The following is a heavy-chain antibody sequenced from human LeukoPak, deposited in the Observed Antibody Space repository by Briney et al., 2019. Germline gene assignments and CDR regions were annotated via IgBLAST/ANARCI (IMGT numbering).Heavy chain of an antibody. CDR3: AGRRPYDSSGYSPPSGV. CDR1: GGSISSSNR. D-gene: IGHD3-22*01. Sequence: PSETLSLTCAVSGGSISSSNRWSWVRQPPGKGLEWIGEIYHSGSTNYNPSLKSRVTISVDKSKNQFSLKLSSVTAADTAVYYCAGRRPYDSSGYSPPSGVWGQGTTVTVSS. J-gene: IGHJ6*02. V-gene: IGHV4-4*02. CDR2: IYHSGST.